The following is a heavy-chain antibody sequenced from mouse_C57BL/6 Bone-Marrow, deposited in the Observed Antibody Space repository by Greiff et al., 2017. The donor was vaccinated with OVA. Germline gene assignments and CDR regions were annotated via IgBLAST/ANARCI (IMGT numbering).Heavy chain of an antibody. D-gene: IGHD4-1*01. Sequence: QVQLQQPGAELVRPGSSVKLSCKASGYTFTSYWMDWVKQRPGQGLEWIGNIYPSDSETHYNQKFKDKATLTVDKSSSTAYMQLSSLTSEDSAVYYCARSNSCYFDYWGQGTTLTVSS. CDR3: ARSNSCYFDY. J-gene: IGHJ2*01. CDR1: GYTFTSYW. CDR2: IYPSDSET. V-gene: IGHV1-61*01.